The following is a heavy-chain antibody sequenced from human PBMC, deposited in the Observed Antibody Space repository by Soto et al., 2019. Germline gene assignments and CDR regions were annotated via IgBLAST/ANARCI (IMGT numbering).Heavy chain of an antibody. J-gene: IGHJ5*02. CDR1: GDSISSRSHY. D-gene: IGHD2-8*01. CDR2: IFYTGAT. CDR3: SREGRHPGVMRESWFDP. V-gene: IGHV4-31*11. Sequence: QVQLQESGPGLVKPSQTLSLTCAVSGDSISSRSHYWNWIRRVPGKGLEFIGYIFYTGATYYNPSLRGRISMSVDTSKNQFSPTLRSVTAADTAIYYCSREGRHPGVMRESWFDPWGQGTQVTVSS.